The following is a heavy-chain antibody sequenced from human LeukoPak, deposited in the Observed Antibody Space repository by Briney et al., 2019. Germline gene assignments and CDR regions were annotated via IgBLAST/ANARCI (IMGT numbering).Heavy chain of an antibody. CDR3: ARESGYYYDTSGYTFDY. D-gene: IGHD3-22*01. CDR1: GGSISSGSYY. CDR2: IYTSGST. Sequence: SETLSLTCTVSGGSISSGSYYWSWIRQPAGKGLGWIGRIYTSGSTNYNPSLKSRVSMSVDTSKNQFSLRLRSVTAADTAVYYCARESGYYYDTSGYTFDYWGQGILVTVSS. J-gene: IGHJ4*02. V-gene: IGHV4-61*02.